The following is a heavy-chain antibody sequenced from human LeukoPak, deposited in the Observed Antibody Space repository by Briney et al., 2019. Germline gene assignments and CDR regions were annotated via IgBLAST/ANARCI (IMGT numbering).Heavy chain of an antibody. Sequence: ASVTVSCTASGYPFKSYGITWVRQAPGQGLEWMGWISAYNGNTNYAQNLQGRVTMTTDTSTSTAYMELRSLRSDDTAVNYCARPYYYDGYFDYWGQGTLVTVSS. D-gene: IGHD3-22*01. CDR3: ARPYYYDGYFDY. V-gene: IGHV1-18*01. J-gene: IGHJ4*02. CDR1: GYPFKSYG. CDR2: ISAYNGNT.